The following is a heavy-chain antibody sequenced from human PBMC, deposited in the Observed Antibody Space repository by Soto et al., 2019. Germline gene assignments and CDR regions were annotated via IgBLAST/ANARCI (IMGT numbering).Heavy chain of an antibody. V-gene: IGHV1-69*13. CDR3: ARSSDSSGYYEDDAYDI. D-gene: IGHD3-22*01. CDR1: GCTFSSYA. Sequence: SVKVSCKASGCTFSSYAISWVRQARGQGLEWMGGIIPIFGTANYAQKFQGRVTITADESTSTAYMELSSLRSEDTAVYYCARSSDSSGYYEDDAYDIWGKGRMFTGSS. J-gene: IGHJ3*02. CDR2: IIPIFGTA.